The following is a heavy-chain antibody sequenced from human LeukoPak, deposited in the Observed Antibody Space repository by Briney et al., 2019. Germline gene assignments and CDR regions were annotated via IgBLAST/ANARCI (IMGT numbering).Heavy chain of an antibody. CDR1: GFTFSSYA. CDR3: VRTMVRGVISYYFDY. D-gene: IGHD3-10*01. Sequence: QPGGSLRLSCAASGFTFSSYAMGWVRQAPAKGLEWVSAINGSGGSTYYEHSVKGRFTISRDNSKNTLYLQMNSLRAEDTAVYYCVRTMVRGVISYYFDYWGQGTLVTVSS. CDR2: INGSGGST. J-gene: IGHJ4*02. V-gene: IGHV3-23*01.